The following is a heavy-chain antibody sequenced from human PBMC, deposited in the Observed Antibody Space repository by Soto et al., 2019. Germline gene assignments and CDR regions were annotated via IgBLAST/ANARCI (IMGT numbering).Heavy chain of an antibody. D-gene: IGHD3-16*02. Sequence: GGSLRLSCAASGFTFSNAWMNWVRQAPGKGLEWVGRIKSKTDGGTTDYAAPVKGRFTISRDDSKNTRYLQMNSLKTEDTAVYYCTTPLRPVILYAAGGSGEDNDAFDIWGQGTMVTVSS. CDR2: IKSKTDGGTT. V-gene: IGHV3-15*07. CDR1: GFTFSNAW. CDR3: TTPLRPVILYAAGGSGEDNDAFDI. J-gene: IGHJ3*02.